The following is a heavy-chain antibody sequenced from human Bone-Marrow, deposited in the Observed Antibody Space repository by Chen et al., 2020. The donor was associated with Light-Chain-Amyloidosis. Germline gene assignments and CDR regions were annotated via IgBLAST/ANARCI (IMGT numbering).Heavy chain of an antibody. Sequence: QVQLVQSGAEVKKPGASVKVSCKASGYTFTSYDINWVRQATGQGLEWMGWMNPNSVNTGYAQRFQGRVTMTRNTSISTAYMGLSSLRSEDTAVYYCARGGITIFGVFIGRYYYMDVWGKGTTVTVSS. D-gene: IGHD3-3*01. J-gene: IGHJ6*03. CDR3: ARGGITIFGVFIGRYYYMDV. CDR1: GYTFTSYD. V-gene: IGHV1-8*01. CDR2: MNPNSVNT.